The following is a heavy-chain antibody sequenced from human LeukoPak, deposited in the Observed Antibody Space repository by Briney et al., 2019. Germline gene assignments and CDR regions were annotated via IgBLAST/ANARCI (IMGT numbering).Heavy chain of an antibody. CDR2: ISPNSGDT. Sequence: ASVKVSCKASGDTFTGYYMHWVRQAPGQGLEWMGWISPNSGDTKYAQKFQGRVTVTRDTSISTVYMQLSSLRSDDTAVYHCARDQGVVDAFNCFDPWGQGTLVTVSS. V-gene: IGHV1-2*02. CDR1: GDTFTGYY. J-gene: IGHJ5*02. CDR3: ARDQGVVDAFNCFDP. D-gene: IGHD2-15*01.